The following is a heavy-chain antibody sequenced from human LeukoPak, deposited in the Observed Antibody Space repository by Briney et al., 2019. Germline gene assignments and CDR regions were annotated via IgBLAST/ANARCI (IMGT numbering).Heavy chain of an antibody. D-gene: IGHD3-22*01. CDR1: GGSISSYY. CDR3: ARDRYYYDSSGSLFDY. CDR2: IYTSGST. V-gene: IGHV4-4*07. J-gene: IGHJ4*02. Sequence: SETLSLTCTVSGGSISSYYWSWIRQPAGKGLEWIGRIYTSGSTSYNPSLKSRVTMSVDTSKNQFSLKLSSVTAADTAVYYCARDRYYYDSSGSLFDYWGQGTLVTVSS.